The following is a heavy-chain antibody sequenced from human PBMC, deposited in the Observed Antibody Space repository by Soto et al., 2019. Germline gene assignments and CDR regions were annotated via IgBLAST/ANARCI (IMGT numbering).Heavy chain of an antibody. CDR3: ARGGGGDMVRGVIGFDY. CDR2: ISSSSSYI. V-gene: IGHV3-21*01. D-gene: IGHD3-10*01. J-gene: IGHJ4*02. Sequence: EVQLVESGGGLVKPGGSLRLSCAASGFTFSSYSMNWVRQAPGKGLEWVSSISSSSSYIYYADSVKGRFTISRDDAKNSLYMERNSLRAGDTAVYYWARGGGGDMVRGVIGFDYWGQGTLVTVSS. CDR1: GFTFSSYS.